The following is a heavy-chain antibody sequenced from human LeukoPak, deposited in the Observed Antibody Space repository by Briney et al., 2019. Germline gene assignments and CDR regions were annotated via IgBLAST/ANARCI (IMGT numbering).Heavy chain of an antibody. D-gene: IGHD1-26*01. CDR2: INPNSGDT. CDR1: GYIFTAYY. Sequence: ASAKVSCKASGYIFTAYYLLWVRQAPGQGLEWMGWINPNSGDTETAQKFQGRVTMTRDTPVSTAYMDLSRLRSDDTAVYYCARGSGNYNFDHWGQGTLVTVSS. J-gene: IGHJ4*02. V-gene: IGHV1-2*02. CDR3: ARGSGNYNFDH.